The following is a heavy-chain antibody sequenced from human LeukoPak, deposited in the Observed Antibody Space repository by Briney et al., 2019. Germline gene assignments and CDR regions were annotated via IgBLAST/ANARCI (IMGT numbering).Heavy chain of an antibody. V-gene: IGHV4-31*11. Sequence: SQTLSLTCAVSGGSISSGGYRWTWIRQYPGKGLEWIGYIYYSGSTYYNPSLKSRVTISVDTSKNQFSLKLSSVTAADTAVYYCARDYYDSSYDAFDIWGQGTMVTVSS. CDR3: ARDYYDSSYDAFDI. D-gene: IGHD3-22*01. CDR2: IYYSGST. J-gene: IGHJ3*02. CDR1: GGSISSGGYR.